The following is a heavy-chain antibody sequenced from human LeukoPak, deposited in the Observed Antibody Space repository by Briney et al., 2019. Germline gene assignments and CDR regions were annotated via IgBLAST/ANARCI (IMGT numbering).Heavy chain of an antibody. D-gene: IGHD6-13*01. Sequence: ASVKVSCKASGYTFTGYYMHWVRQAPGQGLEWMGWINPNSGGTNYAQKFQGRVTMTRDTSISTAYMELSRLRSDDTAVYYCARGYSSTLGYYYMDVWGKGTTVTVSS. CDR2: INPNSGGT. J-gene: IGHJ6*03. CDR3: ARGYSSTLGYYYMDV. V-gene: IGHV1-2*02. CDR1: GYTFTGYY.